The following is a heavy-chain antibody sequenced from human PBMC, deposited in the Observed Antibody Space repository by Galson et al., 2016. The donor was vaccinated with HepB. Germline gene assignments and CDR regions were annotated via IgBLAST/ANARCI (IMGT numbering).Heavy chain of an antibody. V-gene: IGHV1-18*01. D-gene: IGHD3-9*01. CDR2: ITAYNGNT. CDR1: GYTFNSYA. Sequence: SVKVSCKASGYTFNSYAISWVRQAPGQGLEWMGWITAYNGNTNYAQKVQGRVIMTADTSTSTAYMELRSLRSDDTAVYYCARDPYDILTGYHLFDYWGQGTLVTVSS. J-gene: IGHJ4*02. CDR3: ARDPYDILTGYHLFDY.